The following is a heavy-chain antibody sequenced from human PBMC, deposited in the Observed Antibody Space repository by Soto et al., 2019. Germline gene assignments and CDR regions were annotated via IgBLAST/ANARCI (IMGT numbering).Heavy chain of an antibody. J-gene: IGHJ4*02. CDR2: INPNSGGT. D-gene: IGHD5-18*01. CDR3: ARARVDTAMVFDY. Sequence: GASVKVSFKASGYTFTGYYMHWVRQAPGQGLEWMGCINPNSGGTNYAQKFQGRVTMTRDTSISTAYMELSRLRSDDTAVYYCARARVDTAMVFDYWGQGTLVTVSS. V-gene: IGHV1-2*02. CDR1: GYTFTGYY.